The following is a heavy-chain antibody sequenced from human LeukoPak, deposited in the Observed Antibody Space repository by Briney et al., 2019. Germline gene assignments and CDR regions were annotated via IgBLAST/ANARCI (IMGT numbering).Heavy chain of an antibody. CDR3: AKGGKWDVTPFDY. Sequence: AISGGGGSTYYADSVKGRFTISRDNSKNTLYLQVNSLRAEDTAVYYCAKGGKWDVTPFDYWGQGTLVTVS. J-gene: IGHJ4*02. V-gene: IGHV3-23*01. D-gene: IGHD1-26*01. CDR2: ISGGGGST.